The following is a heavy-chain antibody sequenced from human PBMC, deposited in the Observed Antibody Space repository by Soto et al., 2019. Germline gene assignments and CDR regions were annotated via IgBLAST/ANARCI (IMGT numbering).Heavy chain of an antibody. CDR2: ISGSGGRT. CDR3: ARTDLRYYSDTSGYHFDH. V-gene: IGHV3-23*01. CDR1: GFTFSSYA. D-gene: IGHD3-22*01. Sequence: GGSLRLSCAASGFTFSSYAMSWVRQAPGKGLEWVSAISGSGGRTYYADSVKGRFTISRDNIKNKLYLQMNSRSAEDTAVYYCARTDLRYYSDTSGYHFDHWAQGTLVTVSS. J-gene: IGHJ4*02.